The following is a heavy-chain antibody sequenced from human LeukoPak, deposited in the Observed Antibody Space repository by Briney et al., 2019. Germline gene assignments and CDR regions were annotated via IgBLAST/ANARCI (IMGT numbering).Heavy chain of an antibody. CDR1: GFTFSSYA. V-gene: IGHV3-30-3*01. CDR3: ARAFVDTAMVTDAFDI. J-gene: IGHJ3*02. CDR2: ISYDGSNK. D-gene: IGHD5-18*01. Sequence: PGGSLRLSCAASGFTFSSYAMHWVRQAPGKGLEWVAVISYDGSNKYYADSVKGRFTISRDNSKNTLYLQMNSLRAEDTAVYYCARAFVDTAMVTDAFDIWGQGTMVTVSS.